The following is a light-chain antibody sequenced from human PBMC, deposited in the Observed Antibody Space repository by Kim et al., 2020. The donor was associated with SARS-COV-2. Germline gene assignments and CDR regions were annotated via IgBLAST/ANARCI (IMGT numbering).Light chain of an antibody. J-gene: IGLJ2*01. V-gene: IGLV2-11*01. CDR3: CSYVGDYNSVI. Sequence: QSALTQPRSVSGSPGQSVTISCTGTSSDVGGYYYVSWYQHHPGKAPQLMISDVSKRPSGVPDRFSGSKSGNTASLTISGLQAEDEADYYCCSYVGDYNSVIFGGGTRLTVL. CDR2: DVS. CDR1: SSDVGGYYY.